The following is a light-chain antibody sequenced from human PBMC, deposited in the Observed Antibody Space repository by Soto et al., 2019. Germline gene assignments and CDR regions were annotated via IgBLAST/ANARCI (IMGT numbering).Light chain of an antibody. CDR2: RNN. J-gene: IGLJ2*01. CDR1: SSKIGSNY. V-gene: IGLV1-47*01. Sequence: SVLTQPPSASGTPGQGGTLSCSGRSSKIGSNYVYWYQQLPGTAPKLLIYRNNQRPSGVPDRFSGSKSGTSASLAISGLRSEDEADYYCAAWDDSLSAYVVFGGGTQLTVL. CDR3: AAWDDSLSAYVV.